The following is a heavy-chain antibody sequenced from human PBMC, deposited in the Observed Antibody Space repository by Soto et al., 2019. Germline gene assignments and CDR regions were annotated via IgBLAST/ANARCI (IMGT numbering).Heavy chain of an antibody. J-gene: IGHJ6*02. CDR2: ISAYNGNT. CDR3: ARVSSGYNFYYYYGMDV. Sequence: GASVKVSCKASGYTFTSYGISWVRQAPGRGLEWMGWISAYNGNTNYAQKLQGRVTMTTDTSTSTAYMELRSLRSDDTAVYYCARVSSGYNFYYYYGMDVWGQGTTVTVSS. CDR1: GYTFTSYG. V-gene: IGHV1-18*01. D-gene: IGHD3-22*01.